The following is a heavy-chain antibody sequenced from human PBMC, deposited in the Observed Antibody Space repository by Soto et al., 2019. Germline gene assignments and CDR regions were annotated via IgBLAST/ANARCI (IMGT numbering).Heavy chain of an antibody. V-gene: IGHV3-48*02. D-gene: IGHD2-8*01. CDR1: GFTFSSYS. CDR2: ISSSSSTI. J-gene: IGHJ4*02. CDR3: ARDTPTGDKYCTNGVCYPTDY. Sequence: GGSLRLSCAASGFTFSSYSMNWVRQAPGKGLEWVSYISSSSSTIYYADSVKGRFTISRDNAKNSLYLQMNSLRDEDTAVYYCARDTPTGDKYCTNGVCYPTDYWGQGT.